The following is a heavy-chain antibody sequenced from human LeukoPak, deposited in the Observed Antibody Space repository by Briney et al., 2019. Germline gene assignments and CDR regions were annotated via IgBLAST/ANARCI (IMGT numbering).Heavy chain of an antibody. CDR1: GYTFTGYY. Sequence: ASVKVSCKASGYTFTGYYMHWVRQAPGQGLEWMGWINPNSGGTNYAQKFQGRVTMTRDTSISTAYMELSRLRSDDTAVYYCARVSTVIAPNYFDYWGQGTLVTVSS. CDR2: INPNSGGT. J-gene: IGHJ4*02. D-gene: IGHD2-21*02. CDR3: ARVSTVIAPNYFDY. V-gene: IGHV1-2*02.